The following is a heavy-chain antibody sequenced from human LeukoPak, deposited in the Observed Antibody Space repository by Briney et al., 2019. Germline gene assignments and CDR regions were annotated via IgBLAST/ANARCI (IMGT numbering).Heavy chain of an antibody. CDR2: IYYSGST. D-gene: IGHD3-10*01. CDR1: GGSISSSSYY. J-gene: IGHJ4*02. Sequence: SETLSLTCTVSGGSISSSSYYWGWIRQPPGKGLEWIGSIYYSGSTYYNPSLKSRVTISVDTSKNQFSLKLSSVTAADTAVYYCARDDPYYYGSGSDIWGQGTLVTVSS. CDR3: ARDDPYYYGSGSDI. V-gene: IGHV4-39*07.